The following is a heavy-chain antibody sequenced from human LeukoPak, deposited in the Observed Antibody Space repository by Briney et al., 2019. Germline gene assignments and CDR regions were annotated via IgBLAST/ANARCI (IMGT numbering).Heavy chain of an antibody. D-gene: IGHD6-19*01. CDR2: ISCDGSNK. J-gene: IGHJ4*02. CDR1: GFTFSSYA. V-gene: IGHV3-30-3*01. CDR3: ASGHEGIAVAGTLDY. Sequence: GGSLRLSCAASGFTFSSYAMHWVRQAPGKGLEWVAVISCDGSNKYYADSVKGRFTISRDNSKNTLYLQMNSLRAEDTAVYYCASGHEGIAVAGTLDYWGQGTLVTVSS.